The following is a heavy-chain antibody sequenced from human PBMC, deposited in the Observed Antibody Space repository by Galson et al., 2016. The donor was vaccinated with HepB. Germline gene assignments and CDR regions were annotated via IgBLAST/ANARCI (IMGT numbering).Heavy chain of an antibody. Sequence: SLRLSCAASGFTFSTYGMHWVRQAPGKGLEWVAVISYDGNNKYYADSVKGRFTISRDNSKNTLYLQMNSLRADDTAVYYCAEGVIYDSSGFFDYWGQGTLVTVSS. CDR3: AEGVIYDSSGFFDY. J-gene: IGHJ4*02. D-gene: IGHD3-22*01. CDR1: GFTFSTYG. V-gene: IGHV3-30*18. CDR2: ISYDGNNK.